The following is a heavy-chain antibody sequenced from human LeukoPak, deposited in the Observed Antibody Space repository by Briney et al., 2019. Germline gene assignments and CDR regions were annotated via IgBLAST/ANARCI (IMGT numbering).Heavy chain of an antibody. CDR2: IYTSGNT. Sequence: SETLSLTCTVSGDSISSGNYYWTWIRQPAGKGLEWIGRIYTSGNTNYNPSLKSQVTMSMDTSKNQFSLNLNSVTAADTAVYYCARDRAGDSFDIWGQGTMVTDSS. CDR3: ARDRAGDSFDI. D-gene: IGHD7-27*01. CDR1: GDSISSGNYY. V-gene: IGHV4-61*02. J-gene: IGHJ3*02.